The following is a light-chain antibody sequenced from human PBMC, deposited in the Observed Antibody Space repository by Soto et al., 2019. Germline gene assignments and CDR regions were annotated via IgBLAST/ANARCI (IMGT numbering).Light chain of an antibody. CDR1: SSNIGNNA. CDR2: FDD. Sequence: QLVLTQPPSVSAAPRQRVTINCSGSSSNIGNNAVNWYQQFPGKAPRLLIHFDDRVASGVSDRFSGSKSGTSASLAISGLQSEDEAAYYCAAWDDSLNGPVFGGGTKLTVL. CDR3: AAWDDSLNGPV. J-gene: IGLJ3*02. V-gene: IGLV1-36*01.